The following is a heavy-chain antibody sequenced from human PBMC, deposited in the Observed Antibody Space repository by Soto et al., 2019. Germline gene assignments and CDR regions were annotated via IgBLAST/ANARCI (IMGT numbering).Heavy chain of an antibody. V-gene: IGHV4-59*01. CDR3: ARGSSTRISTNY. CDR1: GGSISSYY. CDR2: IYYSGST. Sequence: QAQLQESGPGLVKPSETLSLTCTVSGGSISSYYWSWIRQPPEQGLECIGYIYYSGSTNYNPSLKSRVTISVDTTKNQFSLELSSVTAADTAVYYCARGSSTRISTNYWGQGTLVTVSS. D-gene: IGHD3-3*02. J-gene: IGHJ4*02.